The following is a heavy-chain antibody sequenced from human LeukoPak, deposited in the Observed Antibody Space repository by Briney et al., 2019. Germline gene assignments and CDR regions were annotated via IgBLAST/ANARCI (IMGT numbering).Heavy chain of an antibody. Sequence: SETLSLTCAVYGGSFSGYYWSWIRQPPGKGLEWIGEINHSGSTNYNPSLKSRVTISVDTSKNQFSLKLSSVTAADTAVYYCARGRIAVAGTYYYYYYGMDVWGKGTTVTVS. J-gene: IGHJ6*04. CDR2: INHSGST. V-gene: IGHV4-34*01. CDR1: GGSFSGYY. D-gene: IGHD6-19*01. CDR3: ARGRIAVAGTYYYYYYGMDV.